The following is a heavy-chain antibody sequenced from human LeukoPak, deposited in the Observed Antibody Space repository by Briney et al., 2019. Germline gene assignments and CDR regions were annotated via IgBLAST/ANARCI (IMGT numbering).Heavy chain of an antibody. D-gene: IGHD3-3*01. Sequence: GGSLRLSCQVPGFTFSSYGMNWVRQAPGKGLDWVASVAYDGSNENYAESVKGRFTISRDNSENMLYLQMNSLRAEDTAVCFCARPSGSVTIFGVVDYFDYWGPGTLVTVSS. CDR2: VAYDGSNE. V-gene: IGHV3-30*04. J-gene: IGHJ4*02. CDR3: ARPSGSVTIFGVVDYFDY. CDR1: GFTFSSYG.